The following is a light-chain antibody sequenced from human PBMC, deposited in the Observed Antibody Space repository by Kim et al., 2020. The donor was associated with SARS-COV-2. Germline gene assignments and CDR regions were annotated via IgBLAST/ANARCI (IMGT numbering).Light chain of an antibody. CDR2: GAS. CDR3: QQYGTSLLT. J-gene: IGKJ4*01. Sequence: APGERATLSCRASQSVSDSYLAWHQQKPGQAPRLLIYGASSRATGIPDRFSGSGSGTDFTLTISRLEPEDFAVYYCQQYGTSLLTFGGGTKVEIK. CDR1: QSVSDSY. V-gene: IGKV3-20*01.